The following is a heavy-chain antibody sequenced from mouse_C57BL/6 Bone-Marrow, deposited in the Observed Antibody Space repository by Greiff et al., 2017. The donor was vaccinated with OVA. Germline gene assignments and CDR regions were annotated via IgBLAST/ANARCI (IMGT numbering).Heavy chain of an antibody. CDR1: GFSLTSYG. V-gene: IGHV2-5*01. CDR2: IWRGGST. CDR3: AKNEGYYGSSLDY. J-gene: IGHJ2*01. D-gene: IGHD1-1*01. Sequence: VQLKESGPGLVQPSQSLSITCTVSGFSLTSYGVHWVRQSPGKGLEWLGVIWRGGSTDYNAAFMSRLSITKDNSKSQVFFKMNSLQADDTAIYYCAKNEGYYGSSLDYWGQGTTLTVSS.